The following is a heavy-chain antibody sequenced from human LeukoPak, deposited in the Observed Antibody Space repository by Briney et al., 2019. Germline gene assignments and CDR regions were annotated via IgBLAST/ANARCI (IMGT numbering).Heavy chain of an antibody. CDR3: ARDDSRLIVVVPAAAPLGY. V-gene: IGHV1-18*01. Sequence: GASVKVSCKASGYTFTSYGISWVRQAPGQGLEWMGWISAYNGNTNYAQKFQGRVTMTRDTSTSTVYMELSSLRSEDTAVYYCARDDSRLIVVVPAAAPLGYWGQGTLVTVSS. J-gene: IGHJ4*02. CDR2: ISAYNGNT. CDR1: GYTFTSYG. D-gene: IGHD2-2*01.